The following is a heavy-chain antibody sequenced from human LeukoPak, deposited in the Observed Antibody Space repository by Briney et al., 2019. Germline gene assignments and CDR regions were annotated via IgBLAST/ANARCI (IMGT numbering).Heavy chain of an antibody. J-gene: IGHJ4*02. D-gene: IGHD6-19*01. CDR3: AKAGIAVPATPEY. V-gene: IGHV3-23*01. CDR2: ISSSGGTT. Sequence: QTGGSLRLSCAASGFTFSSYAMSWVRQAPGKGLEWVSVISSSGGTTYYSDSVKGRFIISRDNSKNTLYLQMNSLRAEDTAVYYCAKAGIAVPATPEYCGQGTQVTVSS. CDR1: GFTFSSYA.